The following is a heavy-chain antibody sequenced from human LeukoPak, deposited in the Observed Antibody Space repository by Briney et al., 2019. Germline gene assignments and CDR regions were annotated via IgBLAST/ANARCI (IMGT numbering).Heavy chain of an antibody. CDR2: IIPIFGTA. D-gene: IGHD4-23*01. CDR1: GGTFSSYA. J-gene: IGHJ4*02. CDR3: ARDLDGGNSGYFDY. Sequence: SVKVSCKASGGTFSSYAISWVRQAPGQGLEWVGGIIPIFGTANYAQKFQGRVTITTDESTSTAYMELSSLRSEDTAVYYCARDLDGGNSGYFDYWGQGTLVTVSS. V-gene: IGHV1-69*05.